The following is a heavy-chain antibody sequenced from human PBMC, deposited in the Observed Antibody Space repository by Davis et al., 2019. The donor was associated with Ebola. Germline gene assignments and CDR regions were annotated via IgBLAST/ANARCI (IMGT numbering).Heavy chain of an antibody. D-gene: IGHD6-13*01. CDR3: ARAPGYSSSWSYYYGMDV. J-gene: IGHJ6*02. V-gene: IGHV3-23*01. CDR2: ISGSGGST. CDR1: GFTFSSYA. Sequence: GESLKISCAASGFTFSSYAMSWVRQAPGKGLEWVSAISGSGGSTYYADSVKGRFTISRDNSKNTLYLQMNSLRAEDTAVYYCARAPGYSSSWSYYYGMDVWGQGTTVTVSS.